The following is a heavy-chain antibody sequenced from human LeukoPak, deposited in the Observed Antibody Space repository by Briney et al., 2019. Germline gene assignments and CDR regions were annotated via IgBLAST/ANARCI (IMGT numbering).Heavy chain of an antibody. CDR1: GFTFDDYT. V-gene: IGHV3-43*01. Sequence: PGGSLRLSCAASGFTFDDYTMHWVRQAPGKGLEWVSLISWHGSTTKYADSVKGRFTISRDNLKNSLSLQMNSLGPEDTALYYCAKDIGDSVGYNYFDSWGQGTLVTLSS. D-gene: IGHD3-22*01. CDR3: AKDIGDSVGYNYFDS. J-gene: IGHJ4*02. CDR2: ISWHGSTT.